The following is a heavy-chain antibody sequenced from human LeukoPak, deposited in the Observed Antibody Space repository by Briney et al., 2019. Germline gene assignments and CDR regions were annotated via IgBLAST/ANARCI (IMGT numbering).Heavy chain of an antibody. V-gene: IGHV3-23*01. J-gene: IGHJ4*02. CDR3: AKVGNGDY. CDR1: GFTFSTYA. CDR2: ISGGGDIT. Sequence: LGGTLRLSCAASGFTFSTYAMSWVRQAPGKGLEWVSAISGGGDITYYADSVKGRFTISRDSSKSTLFLQMNSLRAEDTAVYYCAKVGNGDYWGQGTLVTVSS.